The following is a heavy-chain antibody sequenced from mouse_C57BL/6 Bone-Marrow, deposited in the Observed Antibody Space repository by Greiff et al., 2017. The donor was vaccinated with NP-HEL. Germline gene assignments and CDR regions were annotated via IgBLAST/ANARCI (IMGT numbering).Heavy chain of an antibody. V-gene: IGHV5-12*01. D-gene: IGHD3-3*01. CDR3: ARGWGDY. CDR1: GFTFSDYY. J-gene: IGHJ2*01. Sequence: EEKMVESGGGLVQPGGSLKLSCAASGFTFSDYYMYWVRQTPEKRLEWVAYISNGGGSTYYPDTVKGRFTISRDNAKNTLYLQMSRLKSEDTAMYYCARGWGDYWGQGTTLTVSS. CDR2: ISNGGGST.